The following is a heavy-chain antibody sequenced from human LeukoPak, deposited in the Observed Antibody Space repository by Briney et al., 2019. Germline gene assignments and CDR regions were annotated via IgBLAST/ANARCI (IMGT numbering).Heavy chain of an antibody. J-gene: IGHJ4*02. CDR1: GFDFDAYA. V-gene: IGHV3-9*01. CDR3: AKDLSGGNPSDY. D-gene: IGHD4-23*01. CDR2: ISWNSGSI. Sequence: PGGFLRPAGAPSGFDFDAYAMHWVRQDTGKGLEWVSGISWNSGSIGYADSVKGRFTISRDNAKNSLYLQMNSLRAEDTALYYCAKDLSGGNPSDYWGQGTLVTVSS.